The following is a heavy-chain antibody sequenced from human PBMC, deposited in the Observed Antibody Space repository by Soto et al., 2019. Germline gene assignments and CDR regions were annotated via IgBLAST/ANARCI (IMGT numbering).Heavy chain of an antibody. CDR3: AIGYFDWFYYYYMDV. J-gene: IGHJ6*03. CDR2: INHSGST. Sequence: SETLSLTCAVYGGSFSGYYWSWIRQPPGKGLEWIGEINHSGSTNYNPSLKSRVTISVDTSKNQFSLKLSSVTAADTAVYYCAIGYFDWFYYYYMDVWGKGTTVTVSS. D-gene: IGHD3-9*01. V-gene: IGHV4-34*01. CDR1: GGSFSGYY.